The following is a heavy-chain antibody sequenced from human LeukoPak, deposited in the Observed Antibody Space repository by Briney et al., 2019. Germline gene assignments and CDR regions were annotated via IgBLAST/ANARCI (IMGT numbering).Heavy chain of an antibody. CDR3: ARERYCSGGSCYYYYGMDV. J-gene: IGHJ6*02. CDR1: GYTFTGYY. Sequence: GASVKVSCKASGYTFTGYYMHWGRQAPGQGLEWMGWINPNSGGTNYAQKFQGRVTMTRDTSISTAYLELSRLRSDDTAVYYCARERYCSGGSCYYYYGMDVWGQGTTVTVSS. V-gene: IGHV1-2*02. CDR2: INPNSGGT. D-gene: IGHD2-15*01.